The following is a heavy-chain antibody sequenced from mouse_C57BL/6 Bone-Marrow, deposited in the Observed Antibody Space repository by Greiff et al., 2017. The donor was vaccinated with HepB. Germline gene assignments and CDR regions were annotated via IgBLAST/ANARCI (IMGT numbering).Heavy chain of an antibody. Sequence: QVQLQQPGAELVKPGASVKLSCKASGYTFTSYWMHWVKQRPGQGLEWIGMIHPNSGSTNYNEKFKGKATLTVDKSSSTAYMQLSSLKSEDSAVYNCARGGNYDYRYGGQGTLVTVSA. CDR3: ARGGNYDYRY. D-gene: IGHD2-4*01. J-gene: IGHJ3*01. CDR1: GYTFTSYW. V-gene: IGHV1-64*01. CDR2: IHPNSGST.